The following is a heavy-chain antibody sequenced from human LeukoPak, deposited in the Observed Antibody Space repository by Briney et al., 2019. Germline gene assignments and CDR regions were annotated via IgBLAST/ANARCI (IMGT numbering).Heavy chain of an antibody. D-gene: IGHD2-8*02. CDR3: ARTGGVNAFDI. Sequence: GRSLRLSCAASGFTFSSYTMNWVRQAPGKGLEWVSSISSTGNTVYYADSVKGRFTIFRDYAKNSLYLQINSLRDEDTAVYYCARTGGVNAFDIWGQGTMVTVSS. CDR1: GFTFSSYT. J-gene: IGHJ3*02. CDR2: ISSTGNTV. V-gene: IGHV3-48*02.